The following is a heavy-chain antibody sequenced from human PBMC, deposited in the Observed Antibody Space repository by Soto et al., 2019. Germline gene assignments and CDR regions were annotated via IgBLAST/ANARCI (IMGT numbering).Heavy chain of an antibody. CDR1: GYTFTTYA. J-gene: IGHJ6*02. Sequence: ASVKVSCKASGYTFTTYAIHWVRQVPGQRLEWMGWISAGNGNTKYSQKFQGRVTMTTDTSTRTAYMELKSLRSDDTAVYYCAREGYYSGSGSYSPPRYYGMDVWGQGTTVTVSS. CDR2: ISAGNGNT. D-gene: IGHD3-10*01. V-gene: IGHV1-3*01. CDR3: AREGYYSGSGSYSPPRYYGMDV.